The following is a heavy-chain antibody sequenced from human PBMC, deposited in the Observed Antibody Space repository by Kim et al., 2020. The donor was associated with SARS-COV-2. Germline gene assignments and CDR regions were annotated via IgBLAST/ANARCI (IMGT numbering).Heavy chain of an antibody. CDR1: GFTFSSYS. J-gene: IGHJ6*02. CDR2: ISSSSSYI. D-gene: IGHD6-13*01. V-gene: IGHV3-21*01. CDR3: ARWSLYSSSGGYYYGMDV. Sequence: GGSLRLSCAASGFTFSSYSMNWVRQAPGKGLEWVSSISSSSSYIYYADSVKGRFTISRDNAKNSLYLQMNSLRAEDTAVYYCARWSLYSSSGGYYYGMDVWGQGTTVTVSS.